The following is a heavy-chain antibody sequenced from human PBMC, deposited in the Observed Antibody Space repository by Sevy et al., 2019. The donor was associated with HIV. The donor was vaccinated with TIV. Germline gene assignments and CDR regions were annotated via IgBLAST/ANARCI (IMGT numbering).Heavy chain of an antibody. Sequence: GGCLRLSCAASGFTFSSYGMHWVRQAPGKGLEWVAVIWYDGSNKYYADSVKGRFTISRDNSKNTLYLQMNSLRAEDTAVYYCARSPESYYDFVPYGMDVWGQGTTVTVSS. J-gene: IGHJ6*02. V-gene: IGHV3-33*01. CDR2: IWYDGSNK. CDR3: ARSPESYYDFVPYGMDV. D-gene: IGHD3-3*01. CDR1: GFTFSSYG.